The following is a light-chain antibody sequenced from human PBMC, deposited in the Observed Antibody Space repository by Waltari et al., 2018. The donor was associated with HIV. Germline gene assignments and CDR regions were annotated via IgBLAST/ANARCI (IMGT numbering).Light chain of an antibody. CDR3: CSYAGSSTLKV. V-gene: IGLV2-23*02. CDR2: EVS. Sequence: QSALTQPASVSGSPGQSINISCTGTSSDVGGYNLVSWYQQHPGKAPKLMIYEVSKRPSGVSNRFSGSKSGNTASLTISGLQAEDEADYYCCSYAGSSTLKVFGTGTKVTVL. J-gene: IGLJ1*01. CDR1: SSDVGGYNL.